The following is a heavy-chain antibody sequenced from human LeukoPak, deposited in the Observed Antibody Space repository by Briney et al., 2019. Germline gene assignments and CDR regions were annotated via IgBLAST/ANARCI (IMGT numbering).Heavy chain of an antibody. Sequence: GGSLRLSCAASGFTFSNAWMSWVRQAPGKGLEWVGRIKSKTDGGTTDYAAPVKGRFTISRDDSKNTLYLQMNSLKTEDTAVYYCKTHYDILTGFWEIDYWGQGTLVTVSS. J-gene: IGHJ4*02. D-gene: IGHD3-9*01. CDR1: GFTFSNAW. CDR3: KTHYDILTGFWEIDY. CDR2: IKSKTDGGTT. V-gene: IGHV3-15*01.